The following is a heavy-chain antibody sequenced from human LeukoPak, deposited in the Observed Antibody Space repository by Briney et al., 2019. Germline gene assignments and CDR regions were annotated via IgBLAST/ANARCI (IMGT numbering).Heavy chain of an antibody. CDR1: GFTFSSYA. J-gene: IGHJ4*02. CDR2: ISYDGSNK. Sequence: GGSLRLSCAASGFTFSSYAMSWVRQAPGKGLEWVAVISYDGSNKYYADSVKGRFTISRDNSKNTLYLQMNSLRAEDTAVYYCARDRSRDDFWSGNYYFDYWGQGTLVTVSS. V-gene: IGHV3-30-3*01. D-gene: IGHD3-3*01. CDR3: ARDRSRDDFWSGNYYFDY.